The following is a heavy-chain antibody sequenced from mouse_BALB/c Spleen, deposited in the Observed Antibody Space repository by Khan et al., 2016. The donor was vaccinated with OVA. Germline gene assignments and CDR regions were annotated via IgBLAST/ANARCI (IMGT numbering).Heavy chain of an antibody. CDR1: GYSITSDYA. V-gene: IGHV3-2*02. Sequence: EVQLQESGPGLVKPSQSLSLTCTVTGYSITSDYAWNWIRQFPGNKLEWMGYISSSGSTNYNPALTSRISITRDTSKNQFFLQLNSVTTEDTATYYRARDGSRYNYAMDYWGQGTSVTVSS. CDR3: ARDGSRYNYAMDY. CDR2: ISSSGST. J-gene: IGHJ4*01. D-gene: IGHD2-3*01.